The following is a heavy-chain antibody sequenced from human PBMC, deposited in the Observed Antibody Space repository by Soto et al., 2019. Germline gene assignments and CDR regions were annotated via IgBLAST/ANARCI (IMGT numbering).Heavy chain of an antibody. Sequence: PSETLSLTCTVSGGSISSGGYYWSWIRQHPGKGLEWIGYIYYSGSTYYNPSLKSRVTISVDTSKNQFSLKLSSVTAADTAVYYCARENSRTVTTCFDYWGPGTLVTVSS. CDR2: IYYSGST. CDR1: GGSISSGGYY. D-gene: IGHD4-17*01. V-gene: IGHV4-31*03. J-gene: IGHJ4*02. CDR3: ARENSRTVTTCFDY.